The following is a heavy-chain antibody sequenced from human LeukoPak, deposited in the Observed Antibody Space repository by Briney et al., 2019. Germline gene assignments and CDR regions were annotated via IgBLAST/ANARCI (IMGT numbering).Heavy chain of an antibody. Sequence: PGGSLRLSCTASGFTFGDYGVNWVRQAPGKWLEWVGFIRRKAHDDTPQYAASVQGRFTISRDDSNRAASLQMNSLKPEDTGVYYCVRAGGYDNWFASWGQGTLVTVSS. CDR1: GFTFGDYG. D-gene: IGHD5-12*01. CDR2: IRRKAHDDTP. V-gene: IGHV3-49*04. J-gene: IGHJ5*01. CDR3: VRAGGYDNWFAS.